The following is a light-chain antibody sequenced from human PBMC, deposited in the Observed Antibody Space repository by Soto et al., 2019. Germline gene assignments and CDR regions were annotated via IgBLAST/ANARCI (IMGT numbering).Light chain of an antibody. V-gene: IGLV2-11*01. CDR3: CSYAGSFTWV. CDR1: STDVGDSNH. J-gene: IGLJ3*02. Sequence: QSVLTQPASVSGSPGQSITISCTGTSTDVGDSNHVSWYQHHPGKAPKLMIYDANKRPSGVPDRFSASKSGNTASLTISGLQAEDEADYYCCSYAGSFTWVFGGGTKLTVL. CDR2: DAN.